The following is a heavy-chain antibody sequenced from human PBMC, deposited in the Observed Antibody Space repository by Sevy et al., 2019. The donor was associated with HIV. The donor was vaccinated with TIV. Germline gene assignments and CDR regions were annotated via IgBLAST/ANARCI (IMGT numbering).Heavy chain of an antibody. J-gene: IGHJ6*02. CDR2: IWYDGSNK. D-gene: IGHD1-20*01. CDR3: ARDLGYNAGNYGIDV. Sequence: GGSLRLSCVASGFIFSSYGMHWVRQAPGKGLEWVAVIWYDGSNKHYAYSVKGRFTISRDNSKNTLYVQMNSLRAEDTAVYYCARDLGYNAGNYGIDVWGQGTTVTVSS. CDR1: GFIFSSYG. V-gene: IGHV3-33*01.